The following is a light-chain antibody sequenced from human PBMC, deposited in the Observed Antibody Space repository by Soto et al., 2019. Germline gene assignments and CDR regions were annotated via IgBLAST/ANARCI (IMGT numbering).Light chain of an antibody. J-gene: IGKJ4*01. Sequence: DTVMTQLPDSVAVSLDQRAIMNCKSSQSVLYSSNNKNYLAWYQQKPGQPPKLLIYWASTRESGVPDRFSGSGSGTDFTLTISSLQAEDVAVYYCQQYYSTPLTSGGGTKA. CDR2: WAS. CDR3: QQYYSTPLT. CDR1: QSVLYSSNNKNY. V-gene: IGKV4-1*01.